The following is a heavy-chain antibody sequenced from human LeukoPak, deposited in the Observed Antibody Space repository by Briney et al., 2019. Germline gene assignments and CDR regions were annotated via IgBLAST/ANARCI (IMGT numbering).Heavy chain of an antibody. Sequence: PETLSLTCTVSGGSISSYYWSWIRQPPGKGLEWIGYIYYSGSTNYNPSLKSRVTISVDTSKNQFSLKLSSVTAADTAVYYCARDAGYYGSGSLDVWGKGTTVTVSS. J-gene: IGHJ6*04. CDR3: ARDAGYYGSGSLDV. V-gene: IGHV4-59*01. CDR1: GGSISSYY. CDR2: IYYSGST. D-gene: IGHD3-10*01.